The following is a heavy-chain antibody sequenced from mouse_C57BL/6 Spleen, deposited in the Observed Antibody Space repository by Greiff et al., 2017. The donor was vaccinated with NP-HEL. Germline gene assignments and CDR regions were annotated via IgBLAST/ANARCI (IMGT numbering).Heavy chain of an antibody. D-gene: IGHD4-1*01. CDR2: ISSGGDYI. CDR3: TRDRGRTGTAWFAY. J-gene: IGHJ3*01. CDR1: GFTFSSYA. V-gene: IGHV5-9-1*02. Sequence: EVQRVESGEGLVKPGGSLKLSCAASGFTFSSYAMSWVRQTPEKRLEWVAYISSGGDYIYYADTVKGRFPISRDNARNTLYLQMSSLKSEDTAMYYCTRDRGRTGTAWFAYWGQGTLVTVSA.